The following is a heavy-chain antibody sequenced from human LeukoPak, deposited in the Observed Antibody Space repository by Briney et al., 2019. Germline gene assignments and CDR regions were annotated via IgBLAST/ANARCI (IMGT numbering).Heavy chain of an antibody. CDR2: IIPIFGTA. CDR1: GGTFSSYA. Sequence: SVKVSCKASGGTFSSYAISWVRQAPGQGLEWMGGIIPIFGTANYAQKFQGRVTITTDESTSTAYMELSSLRSEDTAVYYCARGAIFGVVTNNWFDPWGQGTLVTVSS. V-gene: IGHV1-69*05. CDR3: ARGAIFGVVTNNWFDP. D-gene: IGHD3-3*01. J-gene: IGHJ5*02.